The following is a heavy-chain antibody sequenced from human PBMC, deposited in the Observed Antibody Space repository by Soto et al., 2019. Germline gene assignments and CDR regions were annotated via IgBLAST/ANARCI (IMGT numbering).Heavy chain of an antibody. CDR3: ARENYGDFDY. CDR1: GGSVSSGRYY. CDR2: IYYSGST. Sequence: TLSSTDTLCGGSVSSGRYYSSWIRQPPGKGLEWIGYIYYSGSTNYNPSLKSRVTISVDTSKNQFSLKLSSVTAADTAVYYCARENYGDFDYWGQGTLVTVSS. V-gene: IGHV4-61*01. J-gene: IGHJ4*02. D-gene: IGHD4-17*01.